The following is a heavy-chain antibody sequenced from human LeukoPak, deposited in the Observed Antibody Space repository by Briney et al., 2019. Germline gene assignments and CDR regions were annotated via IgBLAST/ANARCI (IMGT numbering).Heavy chain of an antibody. D-gene: IGHD6-19*01. Sequence: SETLSLTCAVYGGSFSGYYWSWIRQPPGKGLEWIGEINHSGSTNYNPSLKSRVTKSVDTSKNQFSLKLSSVTAADTAVYYCARGFAVAGTDYWGQGTLVTVSS. CDR1: GGSFSGYY. CDR3: ARGFAVAGTDY. J-gene: IGHJ4*02. CDR2: INHSGST. V-gene: IGHV4-34*01.